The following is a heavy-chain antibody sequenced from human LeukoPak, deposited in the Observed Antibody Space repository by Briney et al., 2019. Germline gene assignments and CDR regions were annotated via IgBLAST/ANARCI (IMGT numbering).Heavy chain of an antibody. Sequence: ASVKVSCKASGYTFTSYAMNWVRQAPGQGLEWMGWINTNTGNPTYAQGFTGRFVFSLDTSVSTAYLQISSLKAEDTAVYHCAREGRSIGYCSSTSCRHYYYYYMDVWGKGTTVTVSS. D-gene: IGHD2-2*01. CDR2: INTNTGNP. CDR1: GYTFTSYA. CDR3: AREGRSIGYCSSTSCRHYYYYYMDV. J-gene: IGHJ6*03. V-gene: IGHV7-4-1*02.